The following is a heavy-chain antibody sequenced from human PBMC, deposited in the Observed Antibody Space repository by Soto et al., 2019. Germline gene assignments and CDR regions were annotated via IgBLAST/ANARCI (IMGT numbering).Heavy chain of an antibody. D-gene: IGHD2-21*01. CDR1: GFTFSSYG. V-gene: IGHV3-30*18. J-gene: IGHJ5*02. CDR3: AKACGWFDP. CDR2: ISYDGSNK. Sequence: QVQLVESGGGVVQPGRSLRLSCAASGFTFSSYGMHWVRQAPGKGLEWVAVISYDGSNKYYADSVKGRFTISRDNSKNTLYLQMNILRAEDTAVYYCAKACGWFDPWGQGTLVTVSS.